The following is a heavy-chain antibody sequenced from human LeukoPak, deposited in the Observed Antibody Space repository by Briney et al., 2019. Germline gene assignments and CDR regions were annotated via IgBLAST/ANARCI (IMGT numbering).Heavy chain of an antibody. CDR3: VMVRGVSFDY. Sequence: PGGSQRLSCAASGFSFSGYNMNWARQAPGKGLEWVSYISSSGTTVYYADSVKGRFTISRDNAKNSLYLQMNSLRDEDTAVYYCVMVRGVSFDYWGQGTLVTVSS. V-gene: IGHV3-48*02. D-gene: IGHD3-10*01. CDR1: GFSFSGYN. J-gene: IGHJ4*02. CDR2: ISSSGTTV.